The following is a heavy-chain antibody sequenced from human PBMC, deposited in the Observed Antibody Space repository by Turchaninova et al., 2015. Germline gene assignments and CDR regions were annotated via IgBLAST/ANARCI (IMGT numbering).Heavy chain of an antibody. Sequence: QVQLQESGPGLVKPSETLSLTCTVAGGSIRRSSWSWLRQPAGKGLEVIGRIYTSGSTNYNPSLKSRVTISVDKSKNQFSLKLSSVTAADTAVYYCARDEVAGGFDYWGQGTLVTVSS. V-gene: IGHV4-4*07. CDR2: IYTSGST. D-gene: IGHD6-19*01. CDR3: ARDEVAGGFDY. J-gene: IGHJ4*02. CDR1: GGSIRRSS.